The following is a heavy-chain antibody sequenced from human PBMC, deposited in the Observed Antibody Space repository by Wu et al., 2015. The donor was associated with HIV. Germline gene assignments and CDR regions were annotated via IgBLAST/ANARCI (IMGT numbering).Heavy chain of an antibody. Sequence: QVQLVQSGAEVKKPGSSVKVSCKASGGTFSRSAISWVRQAPGQGLEWMGGIIPILGTTNYAQKFQGRVTISADESTSTAYMELSSLQSEDTAVYYCATRSNYEHNWFDPWGQGTLVTVSS. D-gene: IGHD4-11*01. V-gene: IGHV1-69*11. J-gene: IGHJ5*02. CDR2: IIPILGTT. CDR1: GGTFSRSA. CDR3: ATRSNYEHNWFDP.